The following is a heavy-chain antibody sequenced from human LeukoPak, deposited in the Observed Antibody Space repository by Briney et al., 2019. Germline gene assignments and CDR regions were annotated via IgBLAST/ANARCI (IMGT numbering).Heavy chain of an antibody. J-gene: IGHJ6*03. V-gene: IGHV7-4-1*02. CDR1: GYTFTNYA. D-gene: IGHD3-10*01. Sequence: ASVKVSCKASGYTFTNYAINWVRQAPGQGLEWMGWINTNTGNPTYAQGFTGRFVFSLDTSVSTAYLQISSLKAEDTAVYYCARSGGSGSHYARYYYYSMDVWGKGTTVTVSS. CDR3: ARSGGSGSHYARYYYYSMDV. CDR2: INTNTGNP.